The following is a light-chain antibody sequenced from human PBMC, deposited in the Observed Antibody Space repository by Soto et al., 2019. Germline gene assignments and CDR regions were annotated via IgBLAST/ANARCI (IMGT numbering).Light chain of an antibody. J-gene: IGLJ1*01. Sequence: QFVLTQPASVSGSPGQSITISCTGTSSDVGGYNYVSWHQQHPGKAPKLMIYEVSNRPSGVSDRFSGSKSGDTASLTISGLQAEDEADYYCSSYTSSSTRVFGTGTKVTVL. V-gene: IGLV2-14*01. CDR1: SSDVGGYNY. CDR2: EVS. CDR3: SSYTSSSTRV.